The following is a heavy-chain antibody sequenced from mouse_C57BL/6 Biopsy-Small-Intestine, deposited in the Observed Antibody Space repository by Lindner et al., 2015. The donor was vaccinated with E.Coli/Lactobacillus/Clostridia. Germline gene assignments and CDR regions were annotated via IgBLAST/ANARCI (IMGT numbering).Heavy chain of an antibody. CDR1: GYTFTSYG. Sequence: VQLQESGAELARPGASVKLSCKASGYTFTSYGISWVKQRTGQGLEWIGEIYPRSGNTYYNEKFKGKATLTADKSSSTAYMELRSLTSEDSAVYFCARSRHYYGSSYGYFDVWGTGTTVTVSS. CDR2: IYPRSGNT. CDR3: ARSRHYYGSSYGYFDV. D-gene: IGHD1-1*01. J-gene: IGHJ1*03. V-gene: IGHV1-81*01.